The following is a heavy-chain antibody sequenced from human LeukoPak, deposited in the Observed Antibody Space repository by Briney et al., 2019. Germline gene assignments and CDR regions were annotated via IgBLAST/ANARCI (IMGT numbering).Heavy chain of an antibody. CDR3: AREEVYCSSTSCYREEYFQH. J-gene: IGHJ1*01. D-gene: IGHD2-2*01. Sequence: ASVKVSCKASGYTFTSYGISWVQQAPGQGLEWMGWISAYNGNTNYAQKLQGKVTMTTDTSTSTAYMELRGLRSDDTAVYYCAREEVYCSSTSCYREEYFQHWGQGTLVTVSS. CDR1: GYTFTSYG. CDR2: ISAYNGNT. V-gene: IGHV1-18*01.